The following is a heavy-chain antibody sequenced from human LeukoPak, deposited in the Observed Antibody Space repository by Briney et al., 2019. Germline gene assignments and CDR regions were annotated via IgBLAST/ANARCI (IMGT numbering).Heavy chain of an antibody. CDR1: GGTFSSYA. V-gene: IGHV1-69*13. CDR2: IIPIFGTA. J-gene: IGHJ5*02. D-gene: IGHD5-12*01. CDR3: AITPDIVATSYPP. Sequence: GASVKVSCKASGGTFSSYAISWVRQAPGQGLEWMGGIIPIFGTANYAQKFQGRVTITADESTSTAYMELSSLRSEDTAVYYCAITPDIVATSYPPWGQGTLVTVSS.